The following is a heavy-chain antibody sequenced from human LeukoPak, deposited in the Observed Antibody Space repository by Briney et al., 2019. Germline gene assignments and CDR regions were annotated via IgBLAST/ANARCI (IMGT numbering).Heavy chain of an antibody. D-gene: IGHD4-17*01. Sequence: GGSLRLSCAASGFTFSSYEMNWVRQAPGKGLEWVSYISSSGSTIYHADSVKGRFTISRDNAKNSLYLQMNSLRAEDTAVYYCARDTYGDYEYYFDYWGQGTLVTVSS. CDR3: ARDTYGDYEYYFDY. V-gene: IGHV3-48*03. J-gene: IGHJ4*02. CDR2: ISSSGSTI. CDR1: GFTFSSYE.